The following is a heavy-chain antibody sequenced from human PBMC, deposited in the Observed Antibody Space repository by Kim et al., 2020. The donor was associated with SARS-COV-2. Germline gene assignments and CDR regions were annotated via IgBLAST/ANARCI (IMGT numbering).Heavy chain of an antibody. D-gene: IGHD3-9*01. CDR3: PPAPLTDP. V-gene: IGHV3-23*01. CDR1: GFSFGRYA. CDR2: INVNGDTT. Sequence: GGSLRLSCAASGFSFGRYAMSWVRQAAGKGLEWVSAINVNGDTTYYADSVKGRFTISRDNSKNILYFQMNSLTAEDTAVYYCPPAPLTDPSGQGTRVTVFS. J-gene: IGHJ5*02.